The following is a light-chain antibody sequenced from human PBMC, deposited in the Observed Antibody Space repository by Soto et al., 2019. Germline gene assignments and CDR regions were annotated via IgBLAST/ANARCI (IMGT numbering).Light chain of an antibody. CDR3: SSYTISSTWV. CDR2: ADN. Sequence: QSVLTQTPSVSGAPGQKITMSCTGSSSNIGAGYDVHWYQQVPGAAPRLLIYADNNRPSGVPDRFSASKSGTSASLAITGLQGEDEADYYCSSYTISSTWVFGGGTKLTVL. V-gene: IGLV1-40*01. CDR1: SSNIGAGYD. J-gene: IGLJ3*02.